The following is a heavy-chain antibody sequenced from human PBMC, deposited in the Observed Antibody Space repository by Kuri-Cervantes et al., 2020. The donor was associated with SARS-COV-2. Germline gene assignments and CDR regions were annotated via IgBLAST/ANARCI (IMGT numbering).Heavy chain of an antibody. Sequence: GESLKISCAASGFTFSSYSMNWVRQAPGKGLEWVSSISSSSSYIYYADSVKGRFTISRDNAKNSLYLQMNSLRAEDTALYYCAKDIRSSGWSIDYWGQGTLVTVSS. V-gene: IGHV3-21*04. J-gene: IGHJ4*02. CDR2: ISSSSSYI. CDR1: GFTFSSYS. D-gene: IGHD6-19*01. CDR3: AKDIRSSGWSIDY.